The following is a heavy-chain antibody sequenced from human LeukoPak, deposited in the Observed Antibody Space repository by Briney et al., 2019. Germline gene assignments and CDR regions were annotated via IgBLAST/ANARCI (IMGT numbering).Heavy chain of an antibody. D-gene: IGHD3-22*01. J-gene: IGHJ4*02. CDR1: GFTFSSYS. V-gene: IGHV3-21*01. CDR2: ISSSSSYI. Sequence: PGGSLRLSCAASGFTFSSYSMNWVRQAPGKGLEWVSSISSSSSYIYYADSVKGRFTISRDNAKNSLYLQMNSLRAEDTAEYYCARYPFHPDSSGYYYGPLYFDYWGQGTLVTVSS. CDR3: ARYPFHPDSSGYYYGPLYFDY.